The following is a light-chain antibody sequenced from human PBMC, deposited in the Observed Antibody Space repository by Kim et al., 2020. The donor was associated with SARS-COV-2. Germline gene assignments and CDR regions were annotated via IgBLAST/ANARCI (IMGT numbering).Light chain of an antibody. Sequence: SVRLTCTLSSGHSTYAIAWHQQQPEKGPRYLMKVNNDGSHNKGDGIPDRFSGSSSGAERYLTISSLQSEDEADYYCQTWDTDIRVFGGGTKLTVL. V-gene: IGLV4-69*01. CDR2: VNNDGSH. J-gene: IGLJ3*02. CDR3: QTWDTDIRV. CDR1: SGHSTYA.